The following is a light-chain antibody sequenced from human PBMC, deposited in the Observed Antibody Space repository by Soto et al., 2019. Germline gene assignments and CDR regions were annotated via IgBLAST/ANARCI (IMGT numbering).Light chain of an antibody. CDR1: QNLLNSNRYNY. CDR2: LGS. J-gene: IGKJ4*01. Sequence: DIVMTQSPLSLPVTPGEPASISCRSSQNLLNSNRYNYLDWYVQKPGQSPQLLIYLGSSRASGVPDRFSGSGSGTDFTLNISRVEAVDVGVYYCMQALQTPLAFGGGTMVEIK. V-gene: IGKV2-28*01. CDR3: MQALQTPLA.